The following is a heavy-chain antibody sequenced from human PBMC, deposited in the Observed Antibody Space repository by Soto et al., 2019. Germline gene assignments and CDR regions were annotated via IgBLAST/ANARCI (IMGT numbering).Heavy chain of an antibody. CDR3: ARSISLPASPDNWFDP. D-gene: IGHD2-2*01. Sequence: SGPTLVNPTETLTLTCTVSGFSLSNAGSGVSWIRQPPGKALEWLAHIHSDGAKTYSSSLQSRLTISRDYSRMHVVLTLTKLDPMDTATYYCARSISLPASPDNWFDPWGQGTPVTVSS. CDR2: IHSDGAK. CDR1: GFSLSNAGSG. V-gene: IGHV2-26*01. J-gene: IGHJ5*02.